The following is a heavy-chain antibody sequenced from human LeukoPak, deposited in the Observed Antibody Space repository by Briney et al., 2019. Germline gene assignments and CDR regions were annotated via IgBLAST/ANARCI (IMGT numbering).Heavy chain of an antibody. D-gene: IGHD5-24*01. Sequence: PSETLSLTCTVSGGSISSTSYYWGWIRQPRGKGLEWIGSIYYRGSTYYNPSLMSRVTISLDTSKNQFSLTLRSVTAADTAVYYCARHGDGYNPFDYWGQGILVTVSS. CDR2: IYYRGST. CDR1: GGSISSTSYY. CDR3: ARHGDGYNPFDY. J-gene: IGHJ4*02. V-gene: IGHV4-39*01.